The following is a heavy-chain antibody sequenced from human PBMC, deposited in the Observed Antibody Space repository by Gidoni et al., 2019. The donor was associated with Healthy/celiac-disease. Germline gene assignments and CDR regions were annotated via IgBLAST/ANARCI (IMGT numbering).Heavy chain of an antibody. V-gene: IGHV3-30*18. CDR1: GFTFSSYG. CDR2: ISYDGSNK. CDR3: AKDRYSSSHLIDY. D-gene: IGHD6-6*01. J-gene: IGHJ4*02. Sequence: QVQLVESGGGVVQPGRSLRLSCAASGFTFSSYGMHWVRQAPGKGLGWVAVISYDGSNKYYADSVKGRFTISRDNSKNTLYLQMNSLRAEDTAVYYCAKDRYSSSHLIDYWGQGTLVTVSS.